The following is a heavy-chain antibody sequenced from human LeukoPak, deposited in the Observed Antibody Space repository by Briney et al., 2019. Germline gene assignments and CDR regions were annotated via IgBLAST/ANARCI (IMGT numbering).Heavy chain of an antibody. J-gene: IGHJ3*02. Sequence: SETLSLTCTVSGGSISSSSYFWAWIRQPPGKGLEWIASVYYSGSTFYSPPLKSRVTMSTDSSKDQFSLTLTSVTAADTAVYFCASVSRGAYSAYGNSFDIWGQGTMVTVSS. CDR2: VYYSGST. V-gene: IGHV4-39*07. CDR1: GGSISSSSYF. D-gene: IGHD5-12*01. CDR3: ASVSRGAYSAYGNSFDI.